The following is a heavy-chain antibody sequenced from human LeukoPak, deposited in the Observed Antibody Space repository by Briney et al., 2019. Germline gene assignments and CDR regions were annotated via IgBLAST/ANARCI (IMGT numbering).Heavy chain of an antibody. D-gene: IGHD2-15*01. V-gene: IGHV5-51*01. CDR3: ARFLGSCNGRSCYPDY. J-gene: IGHJ4*02. CDR2: IYPGDSDT. CDR1: GYSFNSYW. Sequence: GESLKVSCKGSGYSFNSYWIAWVRQMPGKGLEWMGIIYPGDSDTRYSPSFQGQVTISADKSISTAFLQWSSLEASDSAMFYCARFLGSCNGRSCYPDYWGQGTLVTVSS.